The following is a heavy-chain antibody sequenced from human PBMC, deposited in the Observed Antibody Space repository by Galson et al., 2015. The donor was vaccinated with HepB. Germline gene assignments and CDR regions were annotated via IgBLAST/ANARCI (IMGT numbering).Heavy chain of an antibody. CDR2: MDPNSGNT. CDR1: GFSFSSYD. CDR3: ASCIAVAGYYYYGMDV. V-gene: IGHV1-8*01. D-gene: IGHD6-19*01. Sequence: SVKVSCKASGFSFSSYDINWVRQATGQGPEWLGWMDPNSGNTGYAQKFQGRTTMTRNISIGTAYMELRSLRSEDTAVYYCASCIAVAGYYYYGMDVWGQGTTVTVSS. J-gene: IGHJ6*02.